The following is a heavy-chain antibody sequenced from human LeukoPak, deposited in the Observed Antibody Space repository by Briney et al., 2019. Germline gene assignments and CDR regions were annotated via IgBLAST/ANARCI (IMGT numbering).Heavy chain of an antibody. D-gene: IGHD3-10*01. J-gene: IGHJ6*04. V-gene: IGHV4-30-4*01. CDR3: ARGGSMVRGIHYYGMDV. CDR1: GGSISSGDYY. Sequence: KSSQTLSLTCTVSGGSISSGDYYWSWIRQPPGKGLEWIGYIYCSGSTYYNPSLKSRVTISVDTSKNQFSLKLSSVTAADTAVYYCARGGSMVRGIHYYGMDVWGKGTTVTVSS. CDR2: IYCSGST.